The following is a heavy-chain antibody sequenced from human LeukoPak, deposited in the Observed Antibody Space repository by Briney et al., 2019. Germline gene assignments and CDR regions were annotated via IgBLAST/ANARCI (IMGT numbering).Heavy chain of an antibody. CDR1: GGSFSGYY. J-gene: IGHJ6*02. Sequence: SETLSLTCAVYGGSFSGYYWSWIRQSPGKGLEWIGEINHSGSTNYNPSLKSRVTISVDTSKNQFSLKLSSVTAADTAVYYCARGDLTTVTTGYYYYGMDVWGQGTTVTVSS. V-gene: IGHV4-34*01. CDR2: INHSGST. D-gene: IGHD4-17*01. CDR3: ARGDLTTVTTGYYYYGMDV.